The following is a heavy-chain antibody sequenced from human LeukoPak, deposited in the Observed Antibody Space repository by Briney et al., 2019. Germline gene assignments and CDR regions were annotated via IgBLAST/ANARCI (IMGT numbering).Heavy chain of an antibody. J-gene: IGHJ5*02. CDR1: GFTFSSYA. V-gene: IGHV3-23*01. CDR3: ARDLKQGYQLPMGWFDP. CDR2: ISGSGGST. D-gene: IGHD2-2*01. Sequence: GRSLRLSCAASGFTFSSYAMSWVRQAPGKGLEWVSAISGSGGSTYYADSVKGRFTISRDNSKNTLYPQMNSLRAEDTAVYYCARDLKQGYQLPMGWFDPWGQGTLVTVSS.